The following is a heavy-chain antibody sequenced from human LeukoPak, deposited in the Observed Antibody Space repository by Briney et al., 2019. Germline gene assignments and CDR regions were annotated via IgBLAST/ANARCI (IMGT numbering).Heavy chain of an antibody. Sequence: ASVKVSCTASGYTFTGYYMHWVRQAPGQGLEWMGWINPNSGGTNYAQKFQGRVTMTRDTSISTAYMELSRLRSDDTAVYYCARDTLGELFFDYWGQGTLVTVSS. V-gene: IGHV1-2*02. D-gene: IGHD3-10*01. CDR1: GYTFTGYY. CDR2: INPNSGGT. J-gene: IGHJ4*02. CDR3: ARDTLGELFFDY.